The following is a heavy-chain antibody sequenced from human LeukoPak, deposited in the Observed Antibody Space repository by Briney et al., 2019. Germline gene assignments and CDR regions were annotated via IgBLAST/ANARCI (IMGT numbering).Heavy chain of an antibody. V-gene: IGHV1-18*01. CDR3: ARAGYCSSTSCQYYFDY. CDR1: GYTFTSYG. J-gene: IGHJ4*02. D-gene: IGHD2-2*01. Sequence: GASVKVSCKASGYTFTSYGISWVRQAPGQGLEWMGWISAYNGNTNYAQKLQGRVTMTIDTSTSTAYMELRSLRSDDTAVYYCARAGYCSSTSCQYYFDYWGQGTLVTVSS. CDR2: ISAYNGNT.